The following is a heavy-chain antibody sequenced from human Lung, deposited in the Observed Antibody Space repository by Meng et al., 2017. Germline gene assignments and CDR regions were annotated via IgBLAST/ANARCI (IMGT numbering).Heavy chain of an antibody. D-gene: IGHD3-22*01. CDR2: IHYSGST. CDR3: ARYVFDSSSLYSNWFDP. J-gene: IGHJ5*02. Sequence: QVQLQESGPGLVKPSQTLSLTCNVSGGSISSGTYYWGWIRQLPGKGLEWIAYIHYSGSTYYRPSLKSRVTISVDTSKNQLSLKLSSMTAADTAVYYCARYVFDSSSLYSNWFDPWGQGTLVTVSS. V-gene: IGHV4-31*03. CDR1: GGSISSGTYY.